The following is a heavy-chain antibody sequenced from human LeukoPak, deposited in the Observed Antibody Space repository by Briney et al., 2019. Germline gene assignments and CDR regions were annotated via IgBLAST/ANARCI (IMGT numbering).Heavy chain of an antibody. CDR3: ARNVGIFLDI. CDR2: IDPNGGGA. CDR1: GYTFTGYY. Sequence: ASVRVSCKASGYTFTGYYIHWVRQAPGQGLEWMGWIDPNGGGADYAQKFQGWVTMTRDTSISTVYMELSRLRSDDTALYYCARNVGIFLDIWGRGTMVTVSS. J-gene: IGHJ3*02. D-gene: IGHD3-3*01. V-gene: IGHV1-2*04.